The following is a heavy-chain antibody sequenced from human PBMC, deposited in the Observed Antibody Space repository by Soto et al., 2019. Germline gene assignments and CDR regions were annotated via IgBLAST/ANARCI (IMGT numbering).Heavy chain of an antibody. V-gene: IGHV1-8*02. D-gene: IGHD6-13*01. CDR3: GRGPSPRAPAGGTPYYYAMDV. CDR1: GYDFTAYD. J-gene: IGHJ6*02. Sequence: ASVKVSRKASGYDFTAYDINWVRQASGQGLEWMRWMSPINRATGIARCSQGRVSMTRNTATGTAYLELTSLRSDDTAVYYCGRGPSPRAPAGGTPYYYAMDVWGQGTTVTVSS. CDR2: MSPINRAT.